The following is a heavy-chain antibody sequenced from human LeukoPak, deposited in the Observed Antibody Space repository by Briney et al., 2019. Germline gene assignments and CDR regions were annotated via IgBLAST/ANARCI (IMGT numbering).Heavy chain of an antibody. V-gene: IGHV4-59*01. Sequence: SETLSLTCTVSGGSISSYYWSWIRQPPGKGLEWIGYIYYSGSTNYNPSLKSRVTISVDPSKNQFSLKLSSVTAADTAVYYCARHPGRYSSGRAFDIWGQGTMVTVSS. J-gene: IGHJ3*02. D-gene: IGHD6-19*01. CDR3: ARHPGRYSSGRAFDI. CDR2: IYYSGST. CDR1: GGSISSYY.